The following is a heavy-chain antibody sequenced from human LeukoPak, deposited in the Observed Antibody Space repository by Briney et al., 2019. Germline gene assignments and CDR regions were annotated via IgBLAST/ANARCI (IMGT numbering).Heavy chain of an antibody. CDR2: IYQSGST. J-gene: IGHJ5*02. CDR3: ARDLSRVVRGVRGSNWFDP. Sequence: SETLSLTCAVYGGSFSGYYWSWIRQPPGKGLEWIGEIYQSGSTNYNPSLKSRLTISVDKSTNQFFLKLSSVTAADTAVYYCARDLSRVVRGVRGSNWFDPWGQGTLVTVSS. CDR1: GGSFSGYY. V-gene: IGHV4-34*01. D-gene: IGHD3-10*01.